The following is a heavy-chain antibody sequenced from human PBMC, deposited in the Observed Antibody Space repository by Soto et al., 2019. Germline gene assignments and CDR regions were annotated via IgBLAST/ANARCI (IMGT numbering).Heavy chain of an antibody. CDR1: GGSFSDYY. D-gene: IGHD1-26*01. CDR2: INHSGCT. CDR3: VRGRAFMSRVAFDI. Sequence: QVQLQQRGAGLLKPSETLSLTCADLGGSFSDYYWTWIRQPPGKGLEWIGEINHSGCTSYNPSLKSRLTLLVDTSTKEFSLNLSSVTAADTAAYHCVRGRAFMSRVAFDIWGQGTMVTVSS. V-gene: IGHV4-34*02. J-gene: IGHJ3*02.